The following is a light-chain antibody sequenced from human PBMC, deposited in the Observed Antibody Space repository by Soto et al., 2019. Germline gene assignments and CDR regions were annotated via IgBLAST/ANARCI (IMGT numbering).Light chain of an antibody. CDR1: PSSSSW. J-gene: IGKJ2*01. CDR3: QQYNSPSYT. V-gene: IGKV1-5*01. CDR2: DAS. Sequence: DIQMTKSPSTLSESVGDRVTITCRASPSSSSWLAWYQQKPGKAPKLLIYDASSLESGVPSRFSGSGSGTEFTLTISSLQPDDFATYYCQQYNSPSYTFGQGTKLEIK.